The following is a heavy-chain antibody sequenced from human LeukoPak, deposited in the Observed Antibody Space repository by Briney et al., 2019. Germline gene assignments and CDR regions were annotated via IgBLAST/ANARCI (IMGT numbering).Heavy chain of an antibody. CDR3: ARHFLWFGELMAFDY. Sequence: SETLSLTCTVSGGSISSYYWSWIRQPPGKGLGWIGYIYYSGSTNYNPSLKSRVTTSVDTSKNQFSLKLSSVTAADTAVYYCARHFLWFGELMAFDYWGQGTLVTVSS. V-gene: IGHV4-59*08. CDR1: GGSISSYY. D-gene: IGHD3-10*01. J-gene: IGHJ4*02. CDR2: IYYSGST.